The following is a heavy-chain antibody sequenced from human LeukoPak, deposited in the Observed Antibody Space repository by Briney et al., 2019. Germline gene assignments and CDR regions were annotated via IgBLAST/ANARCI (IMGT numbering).Heavy chain of an antibody. V-gene: IGHV3-30*04. CDR3: ARDVYGMDV. CDR1: GFTFSSYA. CDR2: ISYDGSNK. Sequence: PGGSLRLSCAASGFTFSSYAMHWVRQAPGKGLEWVAVISYDGSNKYYADSVKGRFTISRDNSKNTLYLQMNSLRAEDTAVYYCARDVYGMDVWGKGTTVTVSS. J-gene: IGHJ6*04.